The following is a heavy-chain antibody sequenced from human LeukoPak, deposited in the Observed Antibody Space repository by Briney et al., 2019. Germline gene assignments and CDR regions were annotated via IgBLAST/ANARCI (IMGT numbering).Heavy chain of an antibody. J-gene: IGHJ3*02. CDR3: ARAGYYDSSGYYEAFDI. V-gene: IGHV3-21*01. Sequence: KPGGSLRLSCAASGFTFSGSTMNWVRQAPGKGLEWVSFISTSSSYIYYADSVRGRFTISRDNAKNSLYLQMNSLSAEDTAVCYCARAGYYDSSGYYEAFDIWGQGTMVTVSS. CDR2: ISTSSSYI. D-gene: IGHD3-22*01. CDR1: GFTFSGST.